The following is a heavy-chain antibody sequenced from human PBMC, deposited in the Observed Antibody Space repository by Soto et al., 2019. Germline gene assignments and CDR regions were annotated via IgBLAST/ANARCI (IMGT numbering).Heavy chain of an antibody. D-gene: IGHD3-16*02. Sequence: SVKVSCKASGGTFSSYAISWVRQAPGQGLEWMGGIIPIFGTANYAQKFQGRVTITADESTSTAYMELSSLRSEDTAVYYCARDRMITFGGAIPTEFRGYYYYGMDVWGQGTTVTVSS. V-gene: IGHV1-69*13. CDR2: IIPIFGTA. CDR3: ARDRMITFGGAIPTEFRGYYYYGMDV. J-gene: IGHJ6*02. CDR1: GGTFSSYA.